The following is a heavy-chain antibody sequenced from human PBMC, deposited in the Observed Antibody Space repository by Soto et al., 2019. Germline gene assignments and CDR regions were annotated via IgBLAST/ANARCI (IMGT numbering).Heavy chain of an antibody. CDR2: IYSGGST. Sequence: PGGSLRLSCAASWFTVSSNYMSWVRQAPGKGLEWVSVIYSGGSTYYADSVKGRFTISRDNSKNTLYLQMNSLRAEDTAVYYCARTKLPATYYYYGMDVWGRVTTVTVSS. D-gene: IGHD2-15*01. J-gene: IGHJ6*02. CDR3: ARTKLPATYYYYGMDV. CDR1: WFTVSSNY. V-gene: IGHV3-53*01.